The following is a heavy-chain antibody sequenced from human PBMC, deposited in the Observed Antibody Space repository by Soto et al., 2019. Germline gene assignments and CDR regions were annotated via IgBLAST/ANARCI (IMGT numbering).Heavy chain of an antibody. CDR1: GFTVSSNY. J-gene: IGHJ4*02. CDR3: AREPRIAVAGGFDY. Sequence: EVQLVESGGGLIQPGGSLRLSCAASGFTVSSNYMSWVRQAPGKGLEWVSVIYSGGSTYYADSVKGRFTISRDNSKNTLYLQMNSLRAEDTAVYYCAREPRIAVAGGFDYWGQGTLVTVSS. CDR2: IYSGGST. V-gene: IGHV3-53*01. D-gene: IGHD6-19*01.